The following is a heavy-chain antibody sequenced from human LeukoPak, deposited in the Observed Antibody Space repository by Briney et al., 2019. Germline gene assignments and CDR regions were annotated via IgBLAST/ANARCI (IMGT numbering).Heavy chain of an antibody. CDR1: GGSISSSSYY. D-gene: IGHD2-2*01. V-gene: IGHV4-39*07. CDR3: ARDSLRVPAAMPGEYNWFDP. CDR2: IYYSGST. Sequence: PSETLSLTCTVSGGSISSSSYYWGWIRQPPGKGLEWIGGIYYSGSTYYNPSLKSRVTISVDTSKNQFSLKLSSVTAADTAVYYCARDSLRVPAAMPGEYNWFDPWGQGTLVTVSS. J-gene: IGHJ5*02.